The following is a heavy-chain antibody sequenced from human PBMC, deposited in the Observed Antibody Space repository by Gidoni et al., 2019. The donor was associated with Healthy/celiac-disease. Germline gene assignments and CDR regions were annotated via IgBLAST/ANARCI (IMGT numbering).Heavy chain of an antibody. D-gene: IGHD6-19*01. V-gene: IGHV3-23*01. J-gene: IGHJ3*02. CDR1: GFTFSSYA. Sequence: EVQLLESGGGLVQPGGSLRLSCAASGFTFSSYAMSWVRQAPGKGLEWVSAISGSGGSTYYADSVKGRFTISRDNSKNTLYLQMNSLRAEDTAVYYCAKDRFSSGQWLAHRDAFDIWGQGTMVTVSS. CDR3: AKDRFSSGQWLAHRDAFDI. CDR2: ISGSGGST.